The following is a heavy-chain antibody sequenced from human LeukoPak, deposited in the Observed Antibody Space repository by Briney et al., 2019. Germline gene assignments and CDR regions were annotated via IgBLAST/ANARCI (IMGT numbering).Heavy chain of an antibody. CDR1: GGSFSGYY. V-gene: IGHV4-34*01. CDR3: ARTWKIQLWLWRGARFDP. D-gene: IGHD5-18*01. CDR2: INHSGST. J-gene: IGHJ5*02. Sequence: SETLSLTCAVYGGSFSGYYWSWIRQPPGKGLEWIGEINHSGSTNYNPSLKSRVTISVDTSKNQFSLKLSSVTAADTAVYYCARTWKIQLWLWRGARFDPWGQGTLVTVSS.